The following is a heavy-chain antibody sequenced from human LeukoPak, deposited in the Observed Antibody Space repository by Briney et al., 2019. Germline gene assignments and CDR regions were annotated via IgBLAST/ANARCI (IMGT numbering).Heavy chain of an antibody. Sequence: GGSLRLSCAASGFTFSSYAMHWVRQAPGKGLEWVAVISYDGSNKYYADSVKGRFTISRDDSKNTLYLQMNSLRAEDTAVYYCARVQLELPDYWGQGTLVTVSS. CDR2: ISYDGSNK. CDR1: GFTFSSYA. V-gene: IGHV3-30-3*01. D-gene: IGHD1-7*01. J-gene: IGHJ4*02. CDR3: ARVQLELPDY.